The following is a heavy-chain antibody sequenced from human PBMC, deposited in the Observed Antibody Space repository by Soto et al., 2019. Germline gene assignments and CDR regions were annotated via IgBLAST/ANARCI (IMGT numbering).Heavy chain of an antibody. D-gene: IGHD3-3*01. J-gene: IGHJ4*02. V-gene: IGHV4-34*01. Sequence: SETLSLTCAVYGGSFSGYYWSWIRQPPGKGLEWIGEINHSGSTNYNPSLKSRVTISVDTSKNQFSLKLSSVTAADTAVYYCARGVVVLRFLTYFDYWGQGTLVTVSS. CDR3: ARGVVVLRFLTYFDY. CDR1: GGSFSGYY. CDR2: INHSGST.